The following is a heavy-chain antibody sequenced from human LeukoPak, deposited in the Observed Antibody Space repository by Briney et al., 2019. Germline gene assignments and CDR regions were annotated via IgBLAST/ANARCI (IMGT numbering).Heavy chain of an antibody. CDR3: AKTGRAAAGPFDY. CDR2: ISGSGGST. J-gene: IGHJ4*02. D-gene: IGHD6-13*01. CDR1: GFTFSSYA. Sequence: PGESLKISCAASGFTFSSYAMSWVRQAPGKGLEWVSAISGSGGSTYYADSVKGRFTISRDNSKNTLYLQMNSLRAEDTAVYYCAKTGRAAAGPFDYWGQGTLVAVSS. V-gene: IGHV3-23*01.